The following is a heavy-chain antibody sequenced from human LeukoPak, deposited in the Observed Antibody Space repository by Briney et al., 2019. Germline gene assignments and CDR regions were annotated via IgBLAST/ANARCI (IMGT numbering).Heavy chain of an antibody. Sequence: GGSLRLSCTASGFTFSSYGMNWVRQAPGKGLEWVSYISSSGSTIYYADSVKGRFTVSRDNAKRSLYLQMNSLRAEDTAVYYCAGFTYDKRFDPWGQGTLVTVSS. CDR1: GFTFSSYG. D-gene: IGHD3-9*01. V-gene: IGHV3-48*03. J-gene: IGHJ5*02. CDR2: ISSSGSTI. CDR3: AGFTYDKRFDP.